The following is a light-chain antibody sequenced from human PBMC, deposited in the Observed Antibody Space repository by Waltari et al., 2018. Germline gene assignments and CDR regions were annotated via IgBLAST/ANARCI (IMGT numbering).Light chain of an antibody. J-gene: IGKJ3*01. V-gene: IGKV1-27*01. Sequence: DIQMTQSPSSLSASVGDRVTLTCRASQGFSNYLAWYQQKPGKVPKLLIKAASTLQSGVPSRFSGSGSGTEFTLTISSLQPEDFATYYCQNYDSAPLTFGPGTKVDIK. CDR2: AAS. CDR3: QNYDSAPLT. CDR1: QGFSNY.